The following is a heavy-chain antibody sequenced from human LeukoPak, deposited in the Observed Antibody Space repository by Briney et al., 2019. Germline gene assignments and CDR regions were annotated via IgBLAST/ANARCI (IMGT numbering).Heavy chain of an antibody. CDR3: ARGTADWNPVDY. V-gene: IGHV1-2*02. D-gene: IGHD1-1*01. CDR1: GYTFTGYY. CDR2: INPNNGGT. Sequence: GASVKVSCKASGYTFTGYYLHWVRQAPGQGLEWMGWINPNNGGTKYAQKFQGRVTMTRDTSISTAYMELNRLKSDDTAVYYCARGTADWNPVDYWGQGTLVTVSS. J-gene: IGHJ4*02.